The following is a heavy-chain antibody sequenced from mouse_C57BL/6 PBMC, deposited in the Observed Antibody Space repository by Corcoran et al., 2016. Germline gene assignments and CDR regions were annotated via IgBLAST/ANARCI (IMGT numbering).Heavy chain of an antibody. CDR2: IYPRSGNT. CDR1: GYTFTSYG. CDR3: ARYYGSSYNWYFDV. D-gene: IGHD1-1*01. V-gene: IGHV1-81*01. J-gene: IGHJ1*03. Sequence: QVQLQQSGAELARPGASVKLSCKASGYTFTSYGISWVKQRTGQGLEWIGEIYPRSGNTYYNEKFKGKATLTADKSSSTAYMELRSLTSEDSAVYFCARYYGSSYNWYFDVWGTGTTVTFSS.